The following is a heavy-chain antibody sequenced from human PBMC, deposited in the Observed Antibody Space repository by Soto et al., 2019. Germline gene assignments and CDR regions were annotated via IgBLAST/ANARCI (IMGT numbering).Heavy chain of an antibody. CDR2: IIPILGIA. Sequence: QVQLVQSGAEVKKPGSSVKVSCKASGGTFSSYTISWVRQAPGQGLEWMGRIIPILGIANYAQKFQGRVTITADKSTSTAYMELSRLRSEDTAVYYCARDSGGCTNGVCYATLGYWGQGTLVTVSS. D-gene: IGHD2-8*01. V-gene: IGHV1-69*08. J-gene: IGHJ4*02. CDR1: GGTFSSYT. CDR3: ARDSGGCTNGVCYATLGY.